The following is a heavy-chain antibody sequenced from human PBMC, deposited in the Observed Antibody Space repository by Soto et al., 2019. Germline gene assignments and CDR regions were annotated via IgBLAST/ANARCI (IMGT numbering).Heavy chain of an antibody. CDR2: ISSSGSTI. V-gene: IGHV3-11*01. CDR3: ARGRYGDYVYKFDY. CDR1: GFTFSDYY. Sequence: GVLRLSCASSGFTFSDYYMSWIRQAPGKGLERVSYISSSGSTIYYADSVKGRFTISRGNAKNSLYLQMNSLRAEDTAVYYCARGRYGDYVYKFDYWGQGTLVTVSS. D-gene: IGHD4-17*01. J-gene: IGHJ4*02.